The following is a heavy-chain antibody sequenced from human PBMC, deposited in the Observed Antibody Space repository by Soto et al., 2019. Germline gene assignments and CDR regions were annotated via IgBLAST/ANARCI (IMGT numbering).Heavy chain of an antibody. D-gene: IGHD1-26*01. Sequence: QVQLVESGGGVVQPGRSLRLSCAASGFTFSSYAMHWVLQAPGKGLEWGAVISYDGSNKYYADSVKGRFTISRDNSQNTLYLQVNSLRAEDTAVYYCARGVGTFDYWGQGTLVTVSS. CDR2: ISYDGSNK. CDR1: GFTFSSYA. J-gene: IGHJ4*02. CDR3: ARGVGTFDY. V-gene: IGHV3-30-3*01.